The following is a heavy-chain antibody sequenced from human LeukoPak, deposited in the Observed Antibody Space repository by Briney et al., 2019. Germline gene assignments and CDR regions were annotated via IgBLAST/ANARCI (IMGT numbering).Heavy chain of an antibody. CDR1: GGSISSYY. Sequence: SQTLSLTCTVSGGSISSYYWSWIRQPPGKGLEWIGYIYYSGSTNYNPSLKSRVTISVDTSKNQFSLKLSSVTAADTAVYYCARYLTATDAFDIWGQGTMVTVSS. D-gene: IGHD2-8*01. CDR3: ARYLTATDAFDI. V-gene: IGHV4-59*08. CDR2: IYYSGST. J-gene: IGHJ3*02.